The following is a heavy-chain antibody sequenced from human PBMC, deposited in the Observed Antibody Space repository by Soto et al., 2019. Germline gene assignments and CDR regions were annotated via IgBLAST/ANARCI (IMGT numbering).Heavy chain of an antibody. J-gene: IGHJ6*03. CDR3: ARALAAAGYYYYYYMGV. CDR1: GFTFSSYG. D-gene: IGHD6-13*01. CDR2: IWYDGSNK. V-gene: IGHV3-33*01. Sequence: QVQLVESGGGVVQPGRSLRLSCAASGFTFSSYGMHWVRQAPGKGLEWVAVIWYDGSNKYYADSVKGRFTISRDNSKNTLYLQMNSLRAEDTAVYYCARALAAAGYYYYYYMGVWGKGTTVTVSS.